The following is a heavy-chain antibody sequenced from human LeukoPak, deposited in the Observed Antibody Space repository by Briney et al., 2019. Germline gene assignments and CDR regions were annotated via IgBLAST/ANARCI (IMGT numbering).Heavy chain of an antibody. CDR3: ASEIAVDGPTDY. J-gene: IGHJ4*02. Sequence: GGSLRLSCAASGFTFNNYPIHWVRQAPGKGLEWVAVVSYDGSNKNYADSVKGRLTISRDNSKNTVYLQMNSLRPEDTAVYYCASEIAVDGPTDYWGQGTLVTVSS. V-gene: IGHV3-30*04. CDR2: VSYDGSNK. CDR1: GFTFNNYP. D-gene: IGHD6-19*01.